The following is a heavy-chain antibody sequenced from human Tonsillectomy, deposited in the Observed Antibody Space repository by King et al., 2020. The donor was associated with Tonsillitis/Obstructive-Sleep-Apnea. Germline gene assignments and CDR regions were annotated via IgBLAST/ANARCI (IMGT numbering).Heavy chain of an antibody. J-gene: IGHJ4*02. D-gene: IGHD5-12*01. V-gene: IGHV3-7*04. CDR2: IKEDGSER. CDR3: ARGYSGLNK. CDR1: GFTFSTYW. Sequence: VQLVESGGGLVQPGGSVRLSCAASGFTFSTYWMRWVRQAPGKGLEWVANIKEDGSERFYVDSVKGRFTISRDNTKNSVYLQMNSLRAADTAVYYCARGYSGLNKWGQGTLVTVSS.